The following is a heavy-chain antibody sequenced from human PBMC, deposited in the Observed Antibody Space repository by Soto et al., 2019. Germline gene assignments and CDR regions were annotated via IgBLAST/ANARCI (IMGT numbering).Heavy chain of an antibody. D-gene: IGHD3-16*01. Sequence: QVQLVESGGGLVKPGGSLRLSCAASGIVFSDYMSWVRQAPGKGLEWLAYISGSGRTIYSADSVKGRFTISRDNATNSLYLQMSNVRTEDTAVYYSARLRFPWGWFDPWGQGTLVTVSS. J-gene: IGHJ5*02. V-gene: IGHV3-11*01. CDR1: GIVFSDY. CDR3: ARLRFPWGWFDP. CDR2: ISGSGRTI.